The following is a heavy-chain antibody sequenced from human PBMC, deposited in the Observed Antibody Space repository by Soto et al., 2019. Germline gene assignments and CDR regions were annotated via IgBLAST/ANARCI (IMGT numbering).Heavy chain of an antibody. J-gene: IGHJ4*02. Sequence: QVQLVQSGAEEKKPGASVKVSCKASGYTFTSYAMHWARQAPGQRLEWMGWINAGNGNTKYSQKFQGRVTITRDTSASTAYMELSSLRSEDTAVYYCAMSIVVVTALDYWGQGTLVTVSS. D-gene: IGHD2-21*02. CDR1: GYTFTSYA. CDR3: AMSIVVVTALDY. CDR2: INAGNGNT. V-gene: IGHV1-3*05.